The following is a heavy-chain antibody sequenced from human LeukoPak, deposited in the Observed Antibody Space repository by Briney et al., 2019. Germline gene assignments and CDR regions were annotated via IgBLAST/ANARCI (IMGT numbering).Heavy chain of an antibody. CDR3: ARDPPSRGTRYFDY. J-gene: IGHJ4*02. CDR1: GFTVGTNY. V-gene: IGHV3-53*01. CDR2: IYSGGNT. D-gene: IGHD3-16*01. Sequence: GGSLRLSCAASGFTVGTNYMSWVRQAPGKGLEWVSIIYSGGNTYYADSVKGRSTISRDNSKNTLYLQMDSLRVEDTAVYYCARDPPSRGTRYFDYWGQGILVTVSS.